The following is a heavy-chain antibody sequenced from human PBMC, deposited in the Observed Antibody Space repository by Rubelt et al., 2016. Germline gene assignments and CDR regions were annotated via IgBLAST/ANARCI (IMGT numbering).Heavy chain of an antibody. V-gene: IGHV3-23*04. Sequence: EVQLVESGGGLIQPGGSLRLSCAASGFTVRSNYMNWVRQAPGKGLEWVSGIRGSGGTTYYADSVKGRFTISRENSKNTLYLKMNCLRSGYTVVDYCAMPGSCSSPSCYYSWFDPWGQGTLVTVSS. J-gene: IGHJ5*02. CDR1: GFTVRSNY. D-gene: IGHD2-2*01. CDR3: AMPGSCSSPSCYYSWFDP. CDR2: IRGSGGTT.